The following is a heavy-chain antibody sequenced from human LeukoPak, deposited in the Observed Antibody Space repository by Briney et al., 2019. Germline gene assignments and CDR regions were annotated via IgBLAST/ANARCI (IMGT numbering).Heavy chain of an antibody. CDR3: ARASPADI. Sequence: SETLSLTCTVSGGSISSSSFYWGWIRQPPGKGLEWIGEIYHSGSTNYNPSLKSRVTISVDKSKNQFSLKLSSVTAADTAVYYCARASPADIWGQGTMVTVSS. CDR1: GGSISSSSFY. V-gene: IGHV4-39*07. J-gene: IGHJ3*02. CDR2: IYHSGST.